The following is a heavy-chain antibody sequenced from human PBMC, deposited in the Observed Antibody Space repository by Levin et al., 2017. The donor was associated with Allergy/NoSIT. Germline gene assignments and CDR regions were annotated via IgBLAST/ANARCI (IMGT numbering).Heavy chain of an antibody. CDR3: ARVDWGIRGDTENWFDP. J-gene: IGHJ5*02. CDR2: IYYSGNT. D-gene: IGHD2-21*01. V-gene: IGHV4-59*01. Sequence: SETLSLTCTVSGASLSDNYWTWIRQPPGKGLEWIGFIYYSGNTNYNPSLKTRATISADPSKNQFSLKINSVTAADTAVHYFARVDWGIRGDTENWFDPWGQGTLVTVSS. CDR1: GASLSDNY.